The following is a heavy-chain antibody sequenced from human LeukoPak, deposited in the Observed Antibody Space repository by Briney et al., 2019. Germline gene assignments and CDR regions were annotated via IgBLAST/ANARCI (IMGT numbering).Heavy chain of an antibody. J-gene: IGHJ4*02. CDR2: IYTSGST. V-gene: IGHV4-4*07. CDR3: AKDYLEMATIFGPFDY. Sequence: SETLSLTCTVSGGSISSYYWSWIRQPAGKGLEWIGRIYTSGSTNYNPSLKSRVTMSVDTSKNQFSLKLSSVTAADTAVYYCAKDYLEMATIFGPFDYWGQGTLVTVSS. CDR1: GGSISSYY. D-gene: IGHD5-24*01.